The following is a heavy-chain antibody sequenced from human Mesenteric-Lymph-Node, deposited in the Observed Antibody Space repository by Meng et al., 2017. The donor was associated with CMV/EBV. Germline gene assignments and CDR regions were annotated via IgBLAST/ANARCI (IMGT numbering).Heavy chain of an antibody. Sequence: SVKVSCKASGGPFSSYAISWVRQAPGQGLEWLGGIIPIFGTANYAQKFQGRVTITTDESTSTAYMELSSLRSEDTAVYYCARSRYGSGSYYNWFDPWGQGTLVTVSS. V-gene: IGHV1-69*05. CDR2: IIPIFGTA. D-gene: IGHD3-10*01. CDR1: GGPFSSYA. CDR3: ARSRYGSGSYYNWFDP. J-gene: IGHJ5*02.